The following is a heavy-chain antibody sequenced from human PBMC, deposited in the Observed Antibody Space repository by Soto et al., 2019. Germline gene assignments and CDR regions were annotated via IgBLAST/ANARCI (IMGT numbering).Heavy chain of an antibody. Sequence: ASVKVSCKASGYTFTSQYIHWVRQAPGQGLEWMGIINPSGGSTTYAQKFQGRVTMTRDTSTSTVYMELSSLRSEDTAVYYCTRGGTSDYYDSSGYDPSPGDWGQRTLVTVSS. V-gene: IGHV1-46*03. D-gene: IGHD3-22*01. CDR3: TRGGTSDYYDSSGYDPSPGD. CDR1: GYTFTSQY. J-gene: IGHJ4*02. CDR2: INPSGGST.